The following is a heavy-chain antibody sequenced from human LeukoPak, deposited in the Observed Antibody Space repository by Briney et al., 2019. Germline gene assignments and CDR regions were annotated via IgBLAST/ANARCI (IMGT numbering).Heavy chain of an antibody. J-gene: IGHJ4*02. CDR3: AKGAYYYDSSGYYAYFDY. CDR2: ISGSGGST. D-gene: IGHD3-22*01. Sequence: GGSLRLSCAASGFTFSSYAMSWVRQAPGKGLEWVSAISGSGGSTYYADSVKGRFTISRDNSKNTLYLQMNSLRAEDTAVYYCAKGAYYYDSSGYYAYFDYWGQGTLVTVSS. V-gene: IGHV3-23*01. CDR1: GFTFSSYA.